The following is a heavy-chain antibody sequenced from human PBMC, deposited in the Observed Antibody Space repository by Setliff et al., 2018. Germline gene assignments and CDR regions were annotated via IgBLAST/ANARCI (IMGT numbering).Heavy chain of an antibody. Sequence: PGGSLRLSCSASGFTLSTYWMSWVRQAPGTGLEWLANIKQDGSEKFYVDSVKGRFTISRDNAKNSLYLQMNNLRAEDTAVYYCVRDSPYCVNGVCRGYWGQGTQVTVSS. CDR3: VRDSPYCVNGVCRGY. CDR1: GFTLSTYW. CDR2: IKQDGSEK. D-gene: IGHD2-21*01. V-gene: IGHV3-7*03. J-gene: IGHJ4*02.